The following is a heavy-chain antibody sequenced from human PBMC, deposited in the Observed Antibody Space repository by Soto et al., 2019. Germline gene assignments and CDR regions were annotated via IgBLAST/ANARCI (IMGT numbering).Heavy chain of an antibody. Sequence: EVQLVESGGGLVQPGGSLRLSCAASGFTFRTYWLSWVRQVPGKGLEWVPNINQDGSEKNYVDSVKGRFTISRDNAKNSLYLQMSSLRAEDTALYYCARDGSTSWYSYDYHGMDVWGQGTTVTVSS. CDR3: ARDGSTSWYSYDYHGMDV. J-gene: IGHJ6*02. CDR1: GFTFRTYW. CDR2: INQDGSEK. D-gene: IGHD5-18*01. V-gene: IGHV3-7*05.